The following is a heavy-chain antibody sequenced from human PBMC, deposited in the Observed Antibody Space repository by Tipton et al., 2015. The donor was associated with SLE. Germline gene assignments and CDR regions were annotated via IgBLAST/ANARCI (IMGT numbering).Heavy chain of an antibody. V-gene: IGHV4-59*11. D-gene: IGHD6-6*01. CDR1: GGSISSHY. Sequence: TLSLTCTVSGGSISSHYWSWIRQPPGKGLEWIGYIYYSGSTNYNPSLKSRVSISADTSKNQFSLKLNSVTAADTAVYYCARGQLVLDYWGQGTLVTVSS. CDR3: ARGQLVLDY. CDR2: IYYSGST. J-gene: IGHJ4*02.